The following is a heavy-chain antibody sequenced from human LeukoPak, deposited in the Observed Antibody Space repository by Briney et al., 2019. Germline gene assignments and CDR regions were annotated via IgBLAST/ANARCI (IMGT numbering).Heavy chain of an antibody. CDR2: IKQDGSEK. V-gene: IGHV3-7*01. CDR3: ARDDCSSISCYHNWFDP. D-gene: IGHD2-2*01. Sequence: GGSPRLSCAASGFTLSSYWMSWVRQAPGKGLEWVANIKQDGSEKYYVDSVKGRFTISRDNAKNSLYLQMNSLRAEDTAVYYCARDDCSSISCYHNWFDPWGQGTLVTVSS. J-gene: IGHJ5*02. CDR1: GFTLSSYW.